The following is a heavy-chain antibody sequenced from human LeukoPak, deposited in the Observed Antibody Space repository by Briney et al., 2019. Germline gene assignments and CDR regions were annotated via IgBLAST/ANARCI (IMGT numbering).Heavy chain of an antibody. V-gene: IGHV3-7*01. CDR2: MKQKGRTK. D-gene: IGHD3-10*01. CDR3: IGLGENY. J-gene: IGHJ4*02. Sequence: GGSLRLSCTLAGLTFGSHWRAWARQAPGKGREWVANMKQKGRTKYYADSVRGRFTVIRDNAKNSLYLEMNGLRAEDTAVYYCIGLGENYWGQGTLVTVSS. CDR1: GLTFGSHW.